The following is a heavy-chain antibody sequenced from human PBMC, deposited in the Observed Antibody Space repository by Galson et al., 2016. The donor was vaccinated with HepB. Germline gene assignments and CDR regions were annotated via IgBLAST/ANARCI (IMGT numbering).Heavy chain of an antibody. J-gene: IGHJ4*02. V-gene: IGHV3-21*01. D-gene: IGHD2-2*01. CDR1: GFTFSGYS. Sequence: SLRLSCAASGFTFSGYSMNWVRQAPGKGLEWVSSISDFGSYINYADSVRGRFTISRDNAKNSLYLQMNSLRAEDTAVYYCARDLVPATISGFDYWGQGTLVTVSS. CDR2: ISDFGSYI. CDR3: ARDLVPATISGFDY.